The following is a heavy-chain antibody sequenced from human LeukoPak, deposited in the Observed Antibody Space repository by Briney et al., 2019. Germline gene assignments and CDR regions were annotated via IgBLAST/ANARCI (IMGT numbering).Heavy chain of an antibody. D-gene: IGHD5-24*01. V-gene: IGHV5-51*01. J-gene: IGHJ4*02. Sequence: GASMKICSEGSGSFFTCYWIGWVRPLPGKGLEWVWIMYPGDSDTRYSPSFQGQVTISADKSISTAYLQWSSLKASDTAMYYCARTSGRDGGGFDYWGQGTLVTVSS. CDR3: ARTSGRDGGGFDY. CDR1: GSFFTCYW. CDR2: MYPGDSDT.